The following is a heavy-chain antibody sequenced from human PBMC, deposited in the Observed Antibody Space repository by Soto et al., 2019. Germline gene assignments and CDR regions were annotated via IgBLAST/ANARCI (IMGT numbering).Heavy chain of an antibody. CDR2: INGGSGNT. D-gene: IGHD2-2*02. J-gene: IGHJ5*02. CDR3: ARDMGGYTTKNVNNWFDP. V-gene: IGHV1-3*01. CDR1: GYTFTSYA. Sequence: ASVKVSCKASGYTFTSYAMHWVRQAPGQRLEWMGWINGGSGNTKYSQKFQGRVTITRDTSASTAYMELSSLRSEDTAVYYCARDMGGYTTKNVNNWFDPWGQGTLVTVSS.